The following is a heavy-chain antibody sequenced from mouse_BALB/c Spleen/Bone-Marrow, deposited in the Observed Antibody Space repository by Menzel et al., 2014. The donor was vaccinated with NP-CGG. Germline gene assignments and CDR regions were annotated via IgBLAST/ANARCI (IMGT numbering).Heavy chain of an antibody. D-gene: IGHD2-4*01. Sequence: QVQLQQSGAELARPGASVKLSCKASGYTFTNYWMHWVKQRPGQGLAWIGTIFPGDGDTRYTQKFKGKATLTADKSSTTAYMQLSSLASEDSAVYYCARGGITTSPFSYWGQGTPVTVS. J-gene: IGHJ3*01. CDR1: GYTFTNYW. V-gene: IGHV1-87*01. CDR2: IFPGDGDT. CDR3: ARGGITTSPFSY.